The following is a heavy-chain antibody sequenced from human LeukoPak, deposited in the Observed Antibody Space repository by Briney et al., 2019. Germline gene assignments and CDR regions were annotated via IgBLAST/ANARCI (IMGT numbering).Heavy chain of an antibody. J-gene: IGHJ6*02. D-gene: IGHD4-17*01. CDR3: ARDMTTVTTSSVSGYYFYGMDV. Sequence: GGSLRLSCAASGFIFSDYYMTWIRQAPGKGLEWVSDISSGGSSMFYADSVKGRFTISRDNAKNSLYLQMNSLRAEDTAVYYCARDMTTVTTSSVSGYYFYGMDVWGQGTTVTVAS. CDR2: ISSGGSSM. CDR1: GFIFSDYY. V-gene: IGHV3-11*04.